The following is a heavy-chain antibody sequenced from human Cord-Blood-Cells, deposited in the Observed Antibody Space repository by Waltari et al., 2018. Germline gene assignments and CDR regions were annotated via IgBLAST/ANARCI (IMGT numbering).Heavy chain of an antibody. V-gene: IGHV3-74*01. D-gene: IGHD1-26*01. CDR1: GFTFSSYW. Sequence: EVQLVESGGGLVQPGGSLRLSCAASGFTFSSYWMHWVRQAPGKGLVGVSRINSDGNSTSYADSVKGRFTISRDNAKNTLYLQMNSLRAEDTAVYYCARGPLGQWSRNAFDIWGQGTMVTISS. J-gene: IGHJ3*02. CDR3: ARGPLGQWSRNAFDI. CDR2: INSDGNST.